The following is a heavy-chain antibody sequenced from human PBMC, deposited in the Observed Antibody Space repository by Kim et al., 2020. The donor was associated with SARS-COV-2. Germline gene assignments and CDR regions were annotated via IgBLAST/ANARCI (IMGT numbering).Heavy chain of an antibody. D-gene: IGHD3-9*01. J-gene: IGHJ6*02. CDR2: IIPTFGTA. V-gene: IGHV1-69*13. CDR3: ARENYDILTGYPRNHYYYYYGMDV. CDR1: GGTFSSYA. Sequence: SVKVSCKASGGTFSSYAISWVRQAPGQGLEWMGGIIPTFGTANYAQKFQGRVTNTADESTSTAYMELSSLRSEDTAVYYCARENYDILTGYPRNHYYYYYGMDVWGQGTTVTVSS.